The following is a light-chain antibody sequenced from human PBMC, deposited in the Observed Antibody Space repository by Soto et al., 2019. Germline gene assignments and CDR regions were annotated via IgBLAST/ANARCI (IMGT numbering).Light chain of an antibody. Sequence: QSALSQPASVAGSPGQSITISCTGTRSDVGSYNYVSWYQQHPGEAPKLMIYEVTNRPSGVSNRFSGSKSGNTASLTISGLQAEDEADYYCNSYTSTSSCVFGGGTKLTVL. J-gene: IGLJ3*02. V-gene: IGLV2-14*01. CDR2: EVT. CDR1: RSDVGSYNY. CDR3: NSYTSTSSCV.